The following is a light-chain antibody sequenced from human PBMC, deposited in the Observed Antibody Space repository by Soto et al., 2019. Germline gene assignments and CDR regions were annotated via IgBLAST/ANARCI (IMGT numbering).Light chain of an antibody. V-gene: IGKV3-15*01. CDR1: QSVGSN. J-gene: IGKJ3*01. CDR3: QQYDNLPLT. Sequence: VMTQSPATLSVSPWEIATLSCSASQSVGSNLAWYQQKPVQAPRLLIFGASSRATGVPARFSGSGSGTEFTLTINSLQSEDVAVYFCQQYDNLPLTFGPGTKVDI. CDR2: GAS.